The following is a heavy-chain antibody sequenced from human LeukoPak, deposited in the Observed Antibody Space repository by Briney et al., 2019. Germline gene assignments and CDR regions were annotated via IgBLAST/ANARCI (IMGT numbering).Heavy chain of an antibody. CDR2: ISGSGGST. CDR3: AKVGASRVFGRYYFDY. D-gene: IGHD3/OR15-3a*01. CDR1: GFTFSSYA. Sequence: PGGSLRLSCAASGFTFSSYAMSWVRQAPGKGLEWVSAISGSGGSTYYADSVKGRFTISRDNSKNTLYLQMNSPRAEDTAVYYCAKVGASRVFGRYYFDYWGQGTLVTVSS. V-gene: IGHV3-23*01. J-gene: IGHJ4*02.